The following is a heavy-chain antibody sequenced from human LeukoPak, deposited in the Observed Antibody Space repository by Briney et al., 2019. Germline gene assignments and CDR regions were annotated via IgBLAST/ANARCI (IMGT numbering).Heavy chain of an antibody. CDR3: AKDVGKWESLHFFDY. CDR2: ISGSGAST. V-gene: IGHV3-23*01. CDR1: GFSFSAYS. J-gene: IGHJ4*02. Sequence: GGSLRLSCAASGFSFSAYSMNWVRQAPGKGLEWISGISGSGASTYYADSVKGRFTISRDDSRNTLYLQMNSLRGDDTAVYYCAKDVGKWESLHFFDYWGQGTLVTVSS. D-gene: IGHD1-26*01.